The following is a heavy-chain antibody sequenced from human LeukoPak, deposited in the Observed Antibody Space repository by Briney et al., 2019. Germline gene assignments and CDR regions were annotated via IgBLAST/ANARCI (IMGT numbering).Heavy chain of an antibody. CDR3: AGQQYSRGWYSNWFDP. CDR1: GESTSSGDYY. J-gene: IGHJ5*02. CDR2: ISSSGST. Sequence: SETLSLTCTVSGESTSSGDYYWSWIRQPAGKGVEWIGRISSSGSTNYNPSLKSRVIISVDTSKNQFSLKLSSVTAADTAVYYCAGQQYSRGWYSNWFDPWGQGTLVTVSS. V-gene: IGHV4-61*02. D-gene: IGHD6-19*01.